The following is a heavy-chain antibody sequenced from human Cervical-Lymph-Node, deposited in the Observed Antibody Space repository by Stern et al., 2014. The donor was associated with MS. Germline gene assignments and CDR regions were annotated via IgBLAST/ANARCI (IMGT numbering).Heavy chain of an antibody. CDR3: ATHAPGVVPAALDY. J-gene: IGHJ4*02. CDR1: VVSLNTRGVG. CDR2: IYWDDSK. Sequence: QVTLRGSGPTLVKPTQTLPLTCNFSVVSLNTRGVGVGWIRQPPGKSLEWLAFIYWDDSKRYSPSLKNRLTITKDTSKNQVVLTMNNMDPVDTATFYCATHAPGVVPAALDYWGQGTLVTVSS. D-gene: IGHD2-2*01. V-gene: IGHV2-5*02.